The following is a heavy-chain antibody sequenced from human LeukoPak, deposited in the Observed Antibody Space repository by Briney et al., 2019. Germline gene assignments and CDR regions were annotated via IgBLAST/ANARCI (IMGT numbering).Heavy chain of an antibody. Sequence: ASVNVSCKASGYTFTSYGISWVRQAPGQGLEWMGWISAYNGNTNYAQKLQGRVTMTTDTSTSTAYMELRSLRSDDTAVYYCARDPDFTNLGYSYGDHWGQGTLVTVSS. CDR1: GYTFTSYG. V-gene: IGHV1-18*01. D-gene: IGHD5-18*01. J-gene: IGHJ4*02. CDR2: ISAYNGNT. CDR3: ARDPDFTNLGYSYGDH.